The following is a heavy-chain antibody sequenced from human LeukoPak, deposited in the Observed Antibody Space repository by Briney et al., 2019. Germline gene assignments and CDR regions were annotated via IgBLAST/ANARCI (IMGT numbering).Heavy chain of an antibody. V-gene: IGHV1-8*02. CDR1: GYTFTSYD. CDR3: ARVDGADAFDI. D-gene: IGHD3-16*01. Sequence: ASVKVSCKASGYTFTSYDINWVRQATGQGLEWMGWMNPNSGNTGYAQKFQGRVTMTRDTSISTAYMELSRLRSDDTAVYYCARVDGADAFDIWGQGTMVTVSS. J-gene: IGHJ3*02. CDR2: MNPNSGNT.